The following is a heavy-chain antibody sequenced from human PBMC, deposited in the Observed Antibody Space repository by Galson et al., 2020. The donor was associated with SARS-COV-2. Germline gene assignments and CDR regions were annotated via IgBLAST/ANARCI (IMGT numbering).Heavy chain of an antibody. Sequence: GESLKISCAASGFTFSNYAMHWVRQAPGKGLEWVTVISNDGSNKYYADSVKGRFTISRDNSNNMLYLQMNSLRAEDTAVYFCARGWDYMVRGALAHWGQGTLVTVSS. J-gene: IGHJ4*02. CDR3: ARGWDYMVRGALAH. CDR1: GFTFSNYA. CDR2: ISNDGSNK. D-gene: IGHD3-10*01. V-gene: IGHV3-30-3*01.